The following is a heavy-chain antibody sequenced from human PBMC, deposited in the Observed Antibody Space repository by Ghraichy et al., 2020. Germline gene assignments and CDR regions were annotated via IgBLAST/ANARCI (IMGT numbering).Heavy chain of an antibody. CDR3: ARGSSYGYLNWFHP. CDR2: IWYDGSKK. V-gene: IGHV3-33*01. Sequence: GGSLRLSCAASGSTFSSFGMHWVRQAPGKGLEWVAVIWYDGSKKYYSDSVKGRFTISRDNSKNTLYLQMNSLRANDTAVYYCARGSSYGYLNWFHPWGQGTLVTVSS. D-gene: IGHD5-18*01. CDR1: GSTFSSFG. J-gene: IGHJ5*02.